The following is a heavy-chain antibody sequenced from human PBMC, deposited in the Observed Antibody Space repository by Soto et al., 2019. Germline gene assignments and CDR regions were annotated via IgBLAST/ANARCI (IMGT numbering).Heavy chain of an antibody. CDR1: GFTFSSYA. Sequence: GGSLRLSCAASGFTFSSYAMSWVRQAPGKGLEWVSAISGSGGSTYYADSVKGRFTISRDNSKNTLYLQMNSLRAEDTAVYYCAIHIDEVAAAGTYYYYGMDVWGQGTTVTVSS. J-gene: IGHJ6*02. CDR2: ISGSGGST. V-gene: IGHV3-23*01. D-gene: IGHD6-13*01. CDR3: AIHIDEVAAAGTYYYYGMDV.